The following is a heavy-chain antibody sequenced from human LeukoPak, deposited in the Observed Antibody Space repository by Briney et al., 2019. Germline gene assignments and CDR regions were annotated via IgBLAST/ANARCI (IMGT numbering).Heavy chain of an antibody. CDR2: IIPIFGTA. Sequence: GASVKVSCKASGGTFSSYAISWVRQAPGQGLEWMGGIIPIFGTANYAQKFQGRVTITTDESTSTAYMELSSLRSEDTAVYYCARSGGPSHRDTAMPYEGFDPWGQGTLVTVSS. CDR3: ARSGGPSHRDTAMPYEGFDP. CDR1: GGTFSSYA. D-gene: IGHD5-18*01. V-gene: IGHV1-69*05. J-gene: IGHJ5*02.